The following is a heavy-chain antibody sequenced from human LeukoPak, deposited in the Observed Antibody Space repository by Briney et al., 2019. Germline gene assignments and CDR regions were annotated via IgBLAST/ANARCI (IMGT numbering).Heavy chain of an antibody. Sequence: PSETLSLTCTVSGYSISSSYYWGWIRQSPGKGLQWIGSIYHSGTTYYNPSLKTRVTISLDMAKNQFSLKLSSVTAADTAVYYCARERPDFDFWSGPEPPFHYYYFMDVWGKGTTVTVSS. CDR3: ARERPDFDFWSGPEPPFHYYYFMDV. D-gene: IGHD3-3*01. V-gene: IGHV4-38-2*02. CDR1: GYSISSSYY. CDR2: IYHSGTT. J-gene: IGHJ6*03.